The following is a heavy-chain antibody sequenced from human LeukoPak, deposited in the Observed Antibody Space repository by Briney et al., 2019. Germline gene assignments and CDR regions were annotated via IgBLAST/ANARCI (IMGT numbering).Heavy chain of an antibody. CDR3: VRGQARVTTPAGWGSYFDR. J-gene: IGHJ4*02. CDR2: ITWNSGTI. V-gene: IGHV3-9*01. D-gene: IGHD4-17*01. CDR1: GFTFDDHF. Sequence: QAGRSLRLSCAASGFTFDDHFMHWVRQAPGKGLEWVSWITWNSGTIAYAVSVKGRFTISRDDAKNSLYLQMNSLRPEDTALYLCVRGQARVTTPAGWGSYFDRWGLGTLVTVSS.